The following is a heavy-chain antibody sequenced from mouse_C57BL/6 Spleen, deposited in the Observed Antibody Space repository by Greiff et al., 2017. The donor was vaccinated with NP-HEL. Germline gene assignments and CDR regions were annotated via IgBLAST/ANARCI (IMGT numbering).Heavy chain of an antibody. J-gene: IGHJ2*01. Sequence: VQLQQSGAELVKPGASVKISCKASGYTFTSYWITWVKQRPGQGLEWIGDIYPGSGSTNYNEKFKSKATLTVDTSSSTAYMQLSSLTSEDSAVYYCAREELGAFDYWGQGTTLTVSS. V-gene: IGHV1-55*01. CDR3: AREELGAFDY. D-gene: IGHD4-1*01. CDR1: GYTFTSYW. CDR2: IYPGSGST.